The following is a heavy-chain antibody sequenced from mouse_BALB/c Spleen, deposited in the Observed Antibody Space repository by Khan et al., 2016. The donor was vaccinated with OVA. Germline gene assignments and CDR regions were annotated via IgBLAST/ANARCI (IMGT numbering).Heavy chain of an antibody. D-gene: IGHD1-2*01. Sequence: QVQLKQSGPGLVAPSQSLSITCTASGFSLTDYGVNWVRQPPGKGLEWLGMMWADGSTDYNSDLKTRLSTSKDNSKSQVFLKMNSLQTDDTAGYYCAREVRLGGFAYWGQGTLVTVSA. J-gene: IGHJ3*01. V-gene: IGHV2-6-7*01. CDR2: MWADGST. CDR3: AREVRLGGFAY. CDR1: GFSLTDYG.